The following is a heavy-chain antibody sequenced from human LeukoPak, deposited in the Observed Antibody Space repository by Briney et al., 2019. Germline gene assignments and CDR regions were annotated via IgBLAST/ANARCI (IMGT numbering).Heavy chain of an antibody. V-gene: IGHV1-69*13. CDR3: AAEWELLVDYYYYGMDV. J-gene: IGHJ6*02. Sequence: SVKVSCKASGGTFSSYAISWVRQAPGQGLEWMGGIIPIFGTANYAQKFQGRVTITAVESTSTAYMELSSLRSEDTAVYYCAAEWELLVDYYYYGMDVWGQGTTVTVSS. CDR1: GGTFSSYA. CDR2: IIPIFGTA. D-gene: IGHD1-26*01.